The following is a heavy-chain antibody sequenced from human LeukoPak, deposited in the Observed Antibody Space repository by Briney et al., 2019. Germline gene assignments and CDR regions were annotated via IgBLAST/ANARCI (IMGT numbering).Heavy chain of an antibody. Sequence: GGSLRLSCAASGFTFSSYWMNWVRQAPGRGLEWVGNIKYDGREKCYVDSVKGRFTISRDNAKNSLYLQMNSLRAEDTAVYYCARDHSEPGVIFDYWGQGSLVTVSS. V-gene: IGHV3-7*05. CDR1: GFTFSSYW. D-gene: IGHD1-14*01. CDR2: IKYDGREK. J-gene: IGHJ4*02. CDR3: ARDHSEPGVIFDY.